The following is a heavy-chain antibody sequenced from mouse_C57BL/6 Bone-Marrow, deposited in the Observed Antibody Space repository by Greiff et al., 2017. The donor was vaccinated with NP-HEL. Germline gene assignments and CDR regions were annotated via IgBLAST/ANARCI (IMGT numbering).Heavy chain of an antibody. D-gene: IGHD2-4*01. CDR2: INPNNGGT. V-gene: IGHV1-26*01. CDR3: ARDYDGPFAY. J-gene: IGHJ3*01. Sequence: VQLQQSGPELVKPGASVKISCKASGYTFTDYYMNWVKQSHGKSLEWIGDINPNNGGTSYNQKFKGKATLTVDKSSSTAYMELRSLTSEDSAVYYCARDYDGPFAYWGQGTLVTVSA. CDR1: GYTFTDYY.